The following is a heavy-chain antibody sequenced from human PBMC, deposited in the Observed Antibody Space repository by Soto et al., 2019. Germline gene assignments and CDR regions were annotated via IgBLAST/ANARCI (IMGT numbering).Heavy chain of an antibody. D-gene: IGHD2-21*02. Sequence: GASVKVSCKSSGYPFNTYYLHWVRQAPGQGLEWMGMIHPSGGGSTYAQKFLGRVTMTMDSSTSTVFMELTSLRSADTAVYYGARGGHIAVVTDSFDSWGQGTLVTVSS. V-gene: IGHV1-46*02. CDR1: GYPFNTYY. J-gene: IGHJ4*02. CDR3: ARGGHIAVVTDSFDS. CDR2: IHPSGGGS.